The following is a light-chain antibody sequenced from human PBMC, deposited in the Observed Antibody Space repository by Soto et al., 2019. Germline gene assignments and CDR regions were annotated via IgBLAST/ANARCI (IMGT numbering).Light chain of an antibody. CDR2: SNN. V-gene: IGLV1-44*01. CDR1: SSNIGSNT. J-gene: IGLJ1*01. CDR3: AAWDDSLNGFYV. Sequence: QSVLTQPPSASGTPGQRVTISCSGSSSNIGSNTVNWYQQLPGTAPKLLIYSNNQRPSGVPDRFSGSKSGTTASLPISGLQSEDEADYYCAAWDDSLNGFYVFXTGTKVTVL.